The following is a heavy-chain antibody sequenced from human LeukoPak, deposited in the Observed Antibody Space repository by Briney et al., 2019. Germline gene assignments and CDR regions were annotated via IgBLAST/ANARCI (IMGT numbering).Heavy chain of an antibody. V-gene: IGHV4-59*01. Sequence: SETLSLTCTVSGGSISSYYWSWIRQPPGKGLEWIGYIYYSGSTNYSPSLKSRVTISVDTSKNQFSLKLSSVTAADTAVYYCARGRNGYGLKYWYFDLWGRGTLVTVSS. CDR1: GGSISSYY. J-gene: IGHJ2*01. D-gene: IGHD5-18*01. CDR2: IYYSGST. CDR3: ARGRNGYGLKYWYFDL.